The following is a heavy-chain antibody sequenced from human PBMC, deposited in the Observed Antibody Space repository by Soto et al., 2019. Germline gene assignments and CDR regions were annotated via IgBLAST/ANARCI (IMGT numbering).Heavy chain of an antibody. CDR1: GYTLTELS. D-gene: IGHD3-22*01. CDR3: ATANPNYYDSSGRFDY. V-gene: IGHV1-24*01. Sequence: ASVKVSCKVSGYTLTELSMHWVRQAPGKGLEWMGGFDPEDGETIYAQKFQGRVTMTEDTSTDTAYMELSSLRSEDTAVYYCATANPNYYDSSGRFDYWGQGTPVTVSS. CDR2: FDPEDGET. J-gene: IGHJ4*02.